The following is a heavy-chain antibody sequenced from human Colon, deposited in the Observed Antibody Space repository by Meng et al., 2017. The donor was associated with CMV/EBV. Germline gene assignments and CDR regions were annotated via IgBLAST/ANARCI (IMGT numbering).Heavy chain of an antibody. Sequence: GESLKISCKASGYTFTGYYMHWVRQAPGQGLEWMGWINPDSGGTNYAQKFQGRVTMTRDTSISTAYMELSRLRSGDTAVYYCARDAIVAAVTFHNWFDPWGQGTLVTVSS. J-gene: IGHJ5*02. CDR2: INPDSGGT. CDR3: ARDAIVAAVTFHNWFDP. CDR1: GYTFTGYY. V-gene: IGHV1-2*02. D-gene: IGHD2-15*01.